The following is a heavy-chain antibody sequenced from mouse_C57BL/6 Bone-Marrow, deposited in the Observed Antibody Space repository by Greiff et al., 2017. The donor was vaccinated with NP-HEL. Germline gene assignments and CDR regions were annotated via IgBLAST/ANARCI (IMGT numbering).Heavy chain of an antibody. Sequence: EVMLVESGGGLVQPGGSLKLSCAASGFTFSDYGMAWVRQAPRKGPEWVAFISNLAYSIYYADTVTGRFTISRENAKNTLYLEMSSLRSEDTAMYYCARQELGTFAYWGQGTLVTVSA. D-gene: IGHD4-1*01. CDR2: ISNLAYSI. CDR1: GFTFSDYG. V-gene: IGHV5-15*01. CDR3: ARQELGTFAY. J-gene: IGHJ3*01.